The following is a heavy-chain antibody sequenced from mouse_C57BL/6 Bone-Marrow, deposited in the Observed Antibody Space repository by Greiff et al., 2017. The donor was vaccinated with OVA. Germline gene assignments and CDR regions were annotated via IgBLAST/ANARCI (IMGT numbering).Heavy chain of an antibody. Sequence: VQLQQPGAELVKPGASVKLSCKASGYTFTSYWMHWVKQRPGQGLEWIGMIHPNSGSTNYNEKFKSKATLTVDKSSSTAYMQLSSLTSEDSAVYSCARSPYSGSSYVAYWGQGTLVTVSA. CDR2: IHPNSGST. V-gene: IGHV1-64*01. CDR3: ARSPYSGSSYVAY. CDR1: GYTFTSYW. D-gene: IGHD1-1*01. J-gene: IGHJ3*01.